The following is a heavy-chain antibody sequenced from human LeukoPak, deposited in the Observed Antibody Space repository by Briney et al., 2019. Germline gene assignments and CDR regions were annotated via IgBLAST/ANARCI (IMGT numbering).Heavy chain of an antibody. CDR1: GYTFTDYY. J-gene: IGHJ5*02. V-gene: IGHV1-18*01. Sequence: ASVKVSCKASGYTFTDYYIHWVRQAPGQGLEWMGWISGYNGNTNYAQKFQGRVTMTTDTSTSTAYMELRSLRSDDTAVYYCARPMYYDILTGENWFDPWGQGTLVTVSS. D-gene: IGHD3-9*01. CDR2: ISGYNGNT. CDR3: ARPMYYDILTGENWFDP.